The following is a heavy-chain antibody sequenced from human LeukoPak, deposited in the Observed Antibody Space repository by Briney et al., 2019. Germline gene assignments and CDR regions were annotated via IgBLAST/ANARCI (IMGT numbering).Heavy chain of an antibody. CDR1: GDXINSSNYY. J-gene: IGHJ4*02. V-gene: IGHV4-39*01. CDR2: IYCGGGTYYNPST. Sequence: SETLSLTCTVSGDXINSSNYYWGWIRQPPGKGLEWIGTIYCGGGTYYNPSTYYNPSLMSRLTISVDTSKKQFSLKMSSVTAADTAVYYCARRKYDSGTSCLDYWGQGTLVTVSS. CDR3: ARRKYDSGTSCLDY. D-gene: IGHD3-10*01.